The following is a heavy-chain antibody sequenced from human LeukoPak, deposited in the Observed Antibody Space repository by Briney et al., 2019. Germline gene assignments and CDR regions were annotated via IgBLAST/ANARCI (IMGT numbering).Heavy chain of an antibody. D-gene: IGHD3-10*01. CDR3: ARGGYGPGSHYRY. CDR2: IDHTGSI. Sequence: SETLSLTCTVSGGSISSYYWSWIRQPPGKGLEWIGEIDHTGSISYNPSLRSRVTISVDTFKNQFSLKLRSVTAADRAIYYCARGGYGPGSHYRYWGQGTLVTVSS. CDR1: GGSISSYY. V-gene: IGHV4-34*01. J-gene: IGHJ4*02.